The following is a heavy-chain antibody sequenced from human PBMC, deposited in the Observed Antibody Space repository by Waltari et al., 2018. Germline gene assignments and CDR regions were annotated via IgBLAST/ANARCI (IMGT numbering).Heavy chain of an antibody. V-gene: IGHV3-33*01. Sequence: QVQLVESGGGVVQPGRSLRLSCAASGFTFSSYGMHWVRQAPGKGLEWVAVRWYDGSNKYYADSVKGRFTISRDNSKNTLYLQMNSLRAEDTAVYYCARDQDTAMVKKGFDYWGQGTLVTVSS. CDR1: GFTFSSYG. J-gene: IGHJ4*02. CDR2: RWYDGSNK. D-gene: IGHD5-18*01. CDR3: ARDQDTAMVKKGFDY.